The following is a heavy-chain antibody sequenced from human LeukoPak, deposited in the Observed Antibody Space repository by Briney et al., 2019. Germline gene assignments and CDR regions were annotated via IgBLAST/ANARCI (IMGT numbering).Heavy chain of an antibody. Sequence: GESLKISCKGSGYSFTSYWIAWVRQMPGKGLEWMGIIYPGDSESRYSPSFQGQVTISADKSISTAYLQWSSLKASDTAMYYCARSAMVRGVIGEDDYRGQGTLVTVSS. J-gene: IGHJ4*02. CDR3: ARSAMVRGVIGEDDY. V-gene: IGHV5-51*01. CDR1: GYSFTSYW. CDR2: IYPGDSES. D-gene: IGHD3-10*01.